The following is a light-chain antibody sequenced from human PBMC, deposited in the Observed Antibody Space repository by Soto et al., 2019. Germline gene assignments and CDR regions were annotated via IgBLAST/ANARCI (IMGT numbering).Light chain of an antibody. V-gene: IGLV1-47*02. CDR1: TSNIGSNY. CDR3: AAWETSLRGVV. CDR2: SNN. Sequence: QSVLTQPPSASGPPGQRVTISCSGSTSNIGSNYVYWYQQFPGMAPRLLIYSNNQRPSGVPDRFSGSKSGTSASLAISGLRSEDEADYYCAAWETSLRGVVFGGGTKLTVL. J-gene: IGLJ3*02.